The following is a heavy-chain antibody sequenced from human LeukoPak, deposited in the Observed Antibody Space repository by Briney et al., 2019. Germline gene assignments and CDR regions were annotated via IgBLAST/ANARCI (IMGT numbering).Heavy chain of an antibody. Sequence: SETLSLTCAVYGGSFSGYYWSWIRQPPGKGLEWIGEINHSGSTNYTPSLKSRVTISVDTSKNQFSLKLSSVTAADTAVYYCATPPLYCGGDCYYYNYWGQGTLVTVSS. CDR2: INHSGST. J-gene: IGHJ4*02. D-gene: IGHD2-21*02. CDR1: GGSFSGYY. CDR3: ATPPLYCGGDCYYYNY. V-gene: IGHV4-34*01.